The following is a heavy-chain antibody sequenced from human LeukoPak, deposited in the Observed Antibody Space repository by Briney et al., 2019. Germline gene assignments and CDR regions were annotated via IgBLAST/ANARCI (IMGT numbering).Heavy chain of an antibody. Sequence: GRSLRLSCAASGFTFDDYAMHWVRHAPGKGLEWVSGISGSGGSTYYADSVKGRFTISRGNSKNTLHLQMNSLRAEDTAVYYCAKGLHGREWGQGTLVTVSS. J-gene: IGHJ4*02. V-gene: IGHV3-23*01. CDR2: ISGSGGST. D-gene: IGHD4-11*01. CDR3: AKGLHGRE. CDR1: GFTFDDYA.